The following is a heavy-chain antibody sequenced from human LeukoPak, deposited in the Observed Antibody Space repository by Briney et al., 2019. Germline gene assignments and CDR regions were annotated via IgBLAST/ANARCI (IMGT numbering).Heavy chain of an antibody. CDR2: IYHSGST. J-gene: IGHJ5*02. D-gene: IGHD5-18*01. CDR3: ARGYSYDLNWFDP. V-gene: IGHV4-38-2*02. Sequence: PSETLSLTCTVSGYSISSGYYWGWIRQPPGKGLEWIGSIYHSGSTYYNPSLKSRVTISVDTSKNQFSLKLSSVTGADTAVYYCARGYSYDLNWFDPWGQGTLVTVSS. CDR1: GYSISSGYY.